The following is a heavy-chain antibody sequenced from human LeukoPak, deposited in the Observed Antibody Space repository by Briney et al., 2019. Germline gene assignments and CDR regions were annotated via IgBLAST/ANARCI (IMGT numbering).Heavy chain of an antibody. D-gene: IGHD2-15*01. Sequence: SETLSLTCAVYGASFSGYYWSWVRQPPGKGLEWIGEINHSGGTNYNPSPKSRVTISVDTSKNQFSLNLTSVTAADTAVYYCARLGARGGSDYWGQGTLVTVSS. CDR1: GASFSGYY. CDR2: INHSGGT. V-gene: IGHV4-34*01. J-gene: IGHJ4*02. CDR3: ARLGARGGSDY.